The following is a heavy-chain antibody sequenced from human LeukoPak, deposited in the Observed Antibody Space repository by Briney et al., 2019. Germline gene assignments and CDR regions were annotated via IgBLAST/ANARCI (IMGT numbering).Heavy chain of an antibody. V-gene: IGHV4-4*02. D-gene: IGHD6-13*01. CDR1: GGSISSSNW. CDR3: ARAPGAAAGYYYYGMDV. Sequence: SETLSLTCTVSGGSISSSNWWSWVRQPPGKGLEWIGEIYHSGSTNYNPSLKSRVTISVDKSKNQFSLKLSSVTAADTAVFYCARAPGAAAGYYYYGMDVWGQGTTVTVSS. CDR2: IYHSGST. J-gene: IGHJ6*02.